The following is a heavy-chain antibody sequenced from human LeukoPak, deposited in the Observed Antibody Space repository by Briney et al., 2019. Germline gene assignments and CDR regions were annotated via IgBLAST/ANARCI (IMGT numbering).Heavy chain of an antibody. V-gene: IGHV3-23*01. CDR2: ISASGDTT. Sequence: PGGSLRLSCAASGFPFSAYAMSWVRQAPGKGLEWVSAISASGDTTYYADSVRGRFTISRDNSKNTLYLQMNSLRAGDTALYYCAKESLRGHSYGFDNWGQGTLVTVSS. J-gene: IGHJ4*02. CDR1: GFPFSAYA. D-gene: IGHD5-18*01. CDR3: AKESLRGHSYGFDN.